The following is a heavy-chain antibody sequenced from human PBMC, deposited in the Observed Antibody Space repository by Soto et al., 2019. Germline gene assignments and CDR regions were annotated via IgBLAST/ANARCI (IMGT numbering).Heavy chain of an antibody. D-gene: IGHD3-3*01. V-gene: IGHV4-30-4*02. CDR2: ISNGGST. CDR3: ARAPVGLDTISYYDY. Sequence: PADTLSLTCTVSGDSASSVGFHWAWLRRPPGKGLEWIGYISNGGSTYYRPSLESRMHMSLDATRNPYSLRLTSVTAADTAVYFCARAPVGLDTISYYDYWGQGKLVTVSS. J-gene: IGHJ4*02. CDR1: GDSASSVGFH.